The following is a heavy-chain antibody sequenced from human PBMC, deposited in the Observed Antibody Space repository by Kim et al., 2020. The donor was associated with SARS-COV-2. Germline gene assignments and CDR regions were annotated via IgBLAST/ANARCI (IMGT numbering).Heavy chain of an antibody. Sequence: ASVKVSCKASGYTFTDYYIHWVRQAPGQGLEWMGWIHTKNGDTKSAQKFKGRVTMTRDTATSTAYLDLTSLTSEDTAVYYCAREAGGSSPLDLWGQGTLVTVSS. V-gene: IGHV1-2*02. CDR2: IHTKNGDT. CDR1: GYTFTDYY. J-gene: IGHJ5*02. CDR3: AREAGGSSPLDL. D-gene: IGHD3-10*01.